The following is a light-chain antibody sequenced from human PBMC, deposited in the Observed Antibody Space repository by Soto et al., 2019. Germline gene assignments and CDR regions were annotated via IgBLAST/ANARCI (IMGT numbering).Light chain of an antibody. J-gene: IGKJ2*01. Sequence: EVVLTQSPGTLSLSPGERATLSCRASQSVSNNYLAWYQQKPGQSPKLLIFGSSDRATGIPDRFSGSGSGTDFTLTIRGLEPEIFAVYYCQKYGSSPPYLFAQGTKREIK. V-gene: IGKV3-20*01. CDR1: QSVSNNY. CDR3: QKYGSSPPYL. CDR2: GSS.